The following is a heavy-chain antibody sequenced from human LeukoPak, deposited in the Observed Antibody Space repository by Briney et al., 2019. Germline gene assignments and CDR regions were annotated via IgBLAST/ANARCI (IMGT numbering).Heavy chain of an antibody. V-gene: IGHV3-15*01. D-gene: IGHD3-9*01. CDR3: PTGTPGLRYFDWLSQIRNYYGMDV. Sequence: GGSLRLSCAASGFTFSNAWMIWVRQAPGKGLEWVVRIKSKTDGGTTDYAAPVKGRFTISRDDSKNTLYLQMNSLKTEDTAVYYCPTGTPGLRYFDWLSQIRNYYGMDVWGQGTTVTVSS. CDR2: IKSKTDGGTT. CDR1: GFTFSNAW. J-gene: IGHJ6*02.